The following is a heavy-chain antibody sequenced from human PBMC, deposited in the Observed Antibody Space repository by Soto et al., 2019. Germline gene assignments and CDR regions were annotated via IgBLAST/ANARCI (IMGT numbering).Heavy chain of an antibody. CDR2: ISGGAT. CDR1: GFTFRDYG. J-gene: IGHJ4*02. V-gene: IGHV3-23*01. CDR3: TEDSGWTSAD. Sequence: EVQLLESGGGLVQPGGSRRLSCAASGFTFRDYGMSWVRQAPGKGLEWVSGISGGATYYADSVKGRFVISRDDSKNTLYLEMDSLRGEDTAVYYCTEDSGWTSADWGQGTLVTVSS. D-gene: IGHD3-10*01.